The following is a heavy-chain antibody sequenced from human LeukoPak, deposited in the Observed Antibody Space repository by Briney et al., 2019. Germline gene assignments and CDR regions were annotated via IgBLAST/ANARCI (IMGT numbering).Heavy chain of an antibody. CDR3: AREGSSSPIDY. D-gene: IGHD6-6*01. CDR1: GYTFTSYY. J-gene: IGHJ4*02. V-gene: IGHV1-46*01. CDR2: INPSGGST. Sequence: ASVKVSCKASGYTFTSYYMHWVRQAPGQGLEWMGIINPSGGSTSYAQKFQGRVTMTEDTSTDTAYMELSSLRSEDTAVYYCAREGSSSPIDYWGQGTLVTVSS.